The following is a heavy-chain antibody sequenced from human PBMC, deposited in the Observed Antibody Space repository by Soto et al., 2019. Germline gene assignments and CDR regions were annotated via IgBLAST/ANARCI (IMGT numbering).Heavy chain of an antibody. V-gene: IGHV5-10-1*01. Sequence: GESLKISCTGYGYDFTNYWINWVRQLPGKGLEWMGRIDPSDSYISYSPSFEGHVTISVDKYINTAYLQWSDLKASDSGKYFCARRREGKRYGMHVWGQGPTVTVSS. D-gene: IGHD3-10*01. CDR3: ARRREGKRYGMHV. CDR2: IDPSDSYI. J-gene: IGHJ6*02. CDR1: GYDFTNYW.